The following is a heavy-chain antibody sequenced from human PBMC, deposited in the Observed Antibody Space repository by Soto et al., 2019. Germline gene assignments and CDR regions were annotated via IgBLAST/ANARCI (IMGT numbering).Heavy chain of an antibody. CDR1: GYTFTSYG. V-gene: IGHV1-18*04. Sequence: ASVMVPGKASGYTFTSYGISWVRQAPGQGLEWMGWISAYNGNTNYAQKLQGRVTMTTDTSTSTAYMELRSLRSDDTAVYYCARGGELRSFDLIPLRDWRFDYW. CDR3: ARGGELRSFDLIPLRDWRFDY. J-gene: IGHJ4*01. CDR2: ISAYNGNT. D-gene: IGHD3-9*01.